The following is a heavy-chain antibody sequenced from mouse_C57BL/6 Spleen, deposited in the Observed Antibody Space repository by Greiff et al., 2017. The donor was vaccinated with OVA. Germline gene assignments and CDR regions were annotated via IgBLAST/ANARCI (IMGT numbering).Heavy chain of an antibody. CDR1: GYTFTSYW. V-gene: IGHV1-53*01. CDR3: ARGPYYDYDDAMDY. D-gene: IGHD2-4*01. J-gene: IGHJ4*01. Sequence: QVQLQQPGTELVKPGASVKLSCKASGYTFTSYWMHWVKQRPGQGLEWIGNINHSNGGNNYNEKFKSKATLTVEKSSSTAYMQLSSLTSEDSAVYYCARGPYYDYDDAMDYWGQGTSVTVSS. CDR2: INHSNGGN.